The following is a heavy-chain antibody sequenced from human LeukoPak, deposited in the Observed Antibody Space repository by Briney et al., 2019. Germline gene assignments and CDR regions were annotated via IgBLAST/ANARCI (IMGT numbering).Heavy chain of an antibody. CDR2: IYHSGST. V-gene: IGHV4-38-2*02. CDR1: GYSISSGYW. CDR3: ARASPYISSWTNAFDI. J-gene: IGHJ3*02. D-gene: IGHD6-13*01. Sequence: KPSETLSLTCTVSGYSISSGYWWGWIRQPPGKGLEWIGSIYHSGSTYYHPSLKSRVTMSVDTSRNQFSLKLNSVTAADTAVYYCARASPYISSWTNAFDIWGQGTMVTVSS.